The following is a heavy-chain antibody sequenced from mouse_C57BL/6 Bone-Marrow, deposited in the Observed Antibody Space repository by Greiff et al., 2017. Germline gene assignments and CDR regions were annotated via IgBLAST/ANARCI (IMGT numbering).Heavy chain of an antibody. J-gene: IGHJ4*01. Sequence: QVQLKQPGAELVKPGASVKMSCKASGYTFTSYWITWVKQRPGQGLEWIGDIYPGSGSTNYNEKFKSKATLTVDTSSSTAYMQLSSLTSEDAAVYYCARWVVATDYAMDYWGQGTSVTVSS. V-gene: IGHV1-55*01. D-gene: IGHD1-1*01. CDR1: GYTFTSYW. CDR2: IYPGSGST. CDR3: ARWVVATDYAMDY.